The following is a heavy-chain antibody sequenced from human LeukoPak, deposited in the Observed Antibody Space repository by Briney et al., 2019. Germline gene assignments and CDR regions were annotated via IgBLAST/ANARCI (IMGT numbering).Heavy chain of an antibody. V-gene: IGHV4-39*07. D-gene: IGHD6-19*01. Sequence: PSETLSLTCTVSGGSISSRPYYWGWVRQPPGKGLEWLGTISYSGTTYYSPSLKSRVTISLDTSKNQFSLKLSSVTAADTAIYYCARGTLYRGWSYYLDFWGQGSQVTVSS. CDR2: ISYSGTT. J-gene: IGHJ4*02. CDR1: GGSISSRPYY. CDR3: ARGTLYRGWSYYLDF.